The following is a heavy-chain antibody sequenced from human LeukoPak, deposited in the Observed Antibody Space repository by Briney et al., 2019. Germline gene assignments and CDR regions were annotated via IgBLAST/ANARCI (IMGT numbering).Heavy chain of an antibody. Sequence: ASVKVSCKASGGTFSSYAIGWVRQAPGQGLEWMGRIIPIFGIANYAQKFQGRVTITADKSTSTAYMELSSLRSEDTAVYYCAREKANWFDPWGQGTLVTVSS. CDR3: AREKANWFDP. V-gene: IGHV1-69*04. CDR1: GGTFSSYA. J-gene: IGHJ5*02. CDR2: IIPIFGIA.